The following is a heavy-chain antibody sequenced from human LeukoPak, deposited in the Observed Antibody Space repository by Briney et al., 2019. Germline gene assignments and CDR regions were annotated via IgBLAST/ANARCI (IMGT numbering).Heavy chain of an antibody. D-gene: IGHD3-10*01. CDR2: IKSKTKTDSATT. Sequence: PGGSLRLSCAASGFTLSKVWMSWVRQAPGKGLEWVGRIKSKTKTDSATTDYAAPVKGRFTISRDDSKNTLYLQMNSLKTEDTGVYYCTTDDSGVGNDWGQGTLVTVPS. V-gene: IGHV3-15*01. J-gene: IGHJ4*02. CDR3: TTDDSGVGND. CDR1: GFTLSKVW.